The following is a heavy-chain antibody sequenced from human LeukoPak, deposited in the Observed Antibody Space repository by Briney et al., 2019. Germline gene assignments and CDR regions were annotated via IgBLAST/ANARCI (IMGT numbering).Heavy chain of an antibody. CDR3: ARGRTTVSHFDY. Sequence: ASVKVSCKASGGTFSSYAISWVRQAPGQGLEWMGIINPSGGSTSYAQKFQGRVTMTRDTSTSTVYMELSSLRSEDTAVYYCARGRTTVSHFDYWGQGTLVTVSS. J-gene: IGHJ4*02. D-gene: IGHD4-17*01. CDR2: INPSGGST. CDR1: GGTFSSYA. V-gene: IGHV1-46*01.